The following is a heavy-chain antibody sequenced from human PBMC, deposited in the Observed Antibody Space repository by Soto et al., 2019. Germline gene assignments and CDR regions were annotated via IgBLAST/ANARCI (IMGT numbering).Heavy chain of an antibody. CDR1: GITFSNYW. D-gene: IGHD6-25*01. Sequence: EEKLVQSGGGVVRPGGSLRLSCVGSGITFSNYWMNWVRQTPGKGLEWVANIKTDGSAKAYVDSVKGRFTVSRDKAKNSLYLQMNSLRAEDTAVYFCAAGAIANPWGQGTLVTVSS. V-gene: IGHV3-7*01. CDR3: AAGAIANP. CDR2: IKTDGSAK. J-gene: IGHJ5*02.